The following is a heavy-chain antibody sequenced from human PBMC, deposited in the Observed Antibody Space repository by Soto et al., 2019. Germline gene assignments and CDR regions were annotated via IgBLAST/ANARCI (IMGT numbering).Heavy chain of an antibody. CDR1: GGTFSSFAVYL. D-gene: IGHD3-22*01. J-gene: IGHJ4*02. CDR2: IDPSDSQT. V-gene: IGHV5-10-1*01. Sequence: GXSVKVCCKASGGTFSSFAVYLITWVRQKPGKGLEWIGRIDPSDSQTYYSPSFRGHVTISVTKSITTVFLQWSSLRASDTAMYYCARQIYDSDKGPNFQYYFDAWGQGTPVTVSS. CDR3: ARQIYDSDKGPNFQYYFDA.